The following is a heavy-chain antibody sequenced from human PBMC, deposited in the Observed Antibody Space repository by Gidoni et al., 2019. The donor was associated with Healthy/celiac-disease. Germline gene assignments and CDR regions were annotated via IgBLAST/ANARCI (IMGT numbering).Heavy chain of an antibody. J-gene: IGHJ3*02. Sequence: EVQLVESGGGLVKPGGSLRLSCAASGFTFSSYSMNWVRQAPGKGLEWVSSISSSSSYIYYADSVKGRFTISRDNAKNSLYLQMNSLRAEDTAVYYCASPYTEPYYDYVWGSYRSGVPAFDIWGQGTMVTVSS. CDR1: GFTFSSYS. V-gene: IGHV3-21*01. CDR3: ASPYTEPYYDYVWGSYRSGVPAFDI. D-gene: IGHD3-16*02. CDR2: ISSSSSYI.